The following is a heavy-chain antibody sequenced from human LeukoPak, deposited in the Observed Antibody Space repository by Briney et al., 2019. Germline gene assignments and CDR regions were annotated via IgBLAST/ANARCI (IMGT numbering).Heavy chain of an antibody. CDR1: GGSISDYY. CDR3: ARDLRYCSSTSCYHSDAFDI. D-gene: IGHD2-2*01. V-gene: IGHV4-59*01. J-gene: IGHJ3*02. Sequence: ASETLSLTCTVSGGSISDYYWNWIRQPPGKGQEWIGYIYYSGSTTYNPSLKSRVTLSVDTAKNQFSLKVRSVTAADTAVYYCARDLRYCSSTSCYHSDAFDIWGQGTMVTVSS. CDR2: IYYSGST.